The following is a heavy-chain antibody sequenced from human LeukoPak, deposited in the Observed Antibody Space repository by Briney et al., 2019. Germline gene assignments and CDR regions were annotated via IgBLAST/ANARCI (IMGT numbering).Heavy chain of an antibody. D-gene: IGHD3-10*01. J-gene: IGHJ4*02. CDR1: GFTFSDYG. CDR2: ISYDGGNK. V-gene: IGHV3-30*18. Sequence: GGSLRLSCAASGFTFSDYGMHWVRQAPGKGLEWVALISYDGGNKFYADSVRDRFTISRDNSKNTLFLQMNSLRIKDTAVYYCAKVFEVRGARRPKDYWGQGTLVIVSS. CDR3: AKVFEVRGARRPKDY.